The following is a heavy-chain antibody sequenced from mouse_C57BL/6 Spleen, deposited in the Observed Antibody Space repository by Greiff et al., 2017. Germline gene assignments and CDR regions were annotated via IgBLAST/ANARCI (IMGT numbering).Heavy chain of an antibody. CDR1: GYTFTSYW. D-gene: IGHD2-3*01. CDR2: IDPSDSYT. J-gene: IGHJ3*01. Sequence: QVQLQQPGAELVMPGASVKLSCKASGYTFTSYWMHWVKQRPGQGLEWIGEIDPSDSYTNYNQKFKGKSTLTVDKSSSTAYMQLSSLTSEDSAVYYCARGDGYYVGFAYWGQGTLVTVSA. CDR3: ARGDGYYVGFAY. V-gene: IGHV1-69*01.